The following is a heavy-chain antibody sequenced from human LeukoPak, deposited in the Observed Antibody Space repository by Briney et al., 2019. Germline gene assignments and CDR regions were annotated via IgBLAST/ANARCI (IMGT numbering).Heavy chain of an antibody. CDR3: ARDFSWYYFDY. Sequence: GVSLRLSCAASGFTLSSYAMSWVRQAPGKGLEWVSVIYSGGSTYYADSVKGRFTISRDNSKNTLYLQMNSLRAEDTAVYYCARDFSWYYFDYWGQGTLVTVSS. D-gene: IGHD2-8*02. CDR1: GFTLSSYA. J-gene: IGHJ4*02. CDR2: IYSGGST. V-gene: IGHV3-53*01.